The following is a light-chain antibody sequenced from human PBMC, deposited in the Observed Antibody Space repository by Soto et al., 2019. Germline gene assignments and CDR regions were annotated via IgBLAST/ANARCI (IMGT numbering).Light chain of an antibody. CDR2: EVT. Sequence: QSVLTQPASVSGSPGQSITISCTGTSNDIGTYNFVSWYQQYPGKAPKLMLYEVTRRPSGVSYRFSGSKYGRTASLTISGLQAEDEADYYCCSYTTSNIWVFGGGTKLTVL. CDR1: SNDIGTYNF. J-gene: IGLJ3*02. V-gene: IGLV2-14*01. CDR3: CSYTTSNIWV.